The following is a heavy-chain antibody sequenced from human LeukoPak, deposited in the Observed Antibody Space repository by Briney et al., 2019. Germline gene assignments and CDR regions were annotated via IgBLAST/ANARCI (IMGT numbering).Heavy chain of an antibody. Sequence: SETLSLTCAVYGRSFSGYYWGWIRQPPGKGLEWIGEINHSGSTNYNPSLKSRVTISVDTSKNQFSLKLSSVTAADTAVYYCARSMLHYYYYGMDVWGQGTTVTVSS. J-gene: IGHJ6*02. CDR2: INHSGST. CDR1: GRSFSGYY. D-gene: IGHD2-8*01. V-gene: IGHV4-34*01. CDR3: ARSMLHYYYYGMDV.